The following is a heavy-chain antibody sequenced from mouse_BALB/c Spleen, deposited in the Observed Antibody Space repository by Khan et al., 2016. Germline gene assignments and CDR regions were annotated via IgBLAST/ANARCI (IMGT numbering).Heavy chain of an antibody. J-gene: IGHJ3*01. CDR1: GFTFSNYW. CDR2: IRLKSNNYAT. CDR3: TTGFAY. Sequence: EVKLEESGGGLVQPGGSMKLSCVASGFTFSNYWMNWVRQSLEKGLEWVAEIRLKSNNYATHYAESVKGRFPISRDDSKSSVYLQMNNLRADDTGIYYCTTGFAYWGQGTLVTVSA. V-gene: IGHV6-6*02.